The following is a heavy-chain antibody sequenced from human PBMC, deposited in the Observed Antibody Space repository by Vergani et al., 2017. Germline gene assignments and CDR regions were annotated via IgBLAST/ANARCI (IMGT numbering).Heavy chain of an antibody. CDR2: IYHSGST. J-gene: IGHJ4*02. Sequence: QVQLQESGPGLVKPSETLSLTCTVSGYSISSGYYWGWIRQPPGTGLEWIGSIYHSGSTYYNPSLKSRVTISVDTSKNQFSLKLSSVTAADTAVYYCARAPPSYYDFWSEFDYWGQGTLVTVSS. V-gene: IGHV4-38-2*02. D-gene: IGHD3-3*01. CDR1: GYSISSGYY. CDR3: ARAPPSYYDFWSEFDY.